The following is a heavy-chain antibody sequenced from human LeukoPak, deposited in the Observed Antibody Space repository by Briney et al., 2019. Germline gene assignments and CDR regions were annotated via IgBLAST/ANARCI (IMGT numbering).Heavy chain of an antibody. CDR2: ISRTGSSI. V-gene: IGHV3-48*03. D-gene: IGHD1-26*01. J-gene: IGHJ6*03. Sequence: GGSLRLSCAASGFTFSDYEMNWVRQAPGKGLEWVSYISRTGSSIYYADSVQGRFTVSRDNAKNSLYLQMNSLRAEDTAVYYCAREGVGRYYYYYYMDAWGKGTTVTVSS. CDR3: AREGVGRYYYYYYMDA. CDR1: GFTFSDYE.